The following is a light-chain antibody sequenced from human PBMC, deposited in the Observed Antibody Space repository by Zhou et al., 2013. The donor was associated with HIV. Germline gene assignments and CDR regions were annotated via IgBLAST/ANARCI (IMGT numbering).Light chain of an antibody. V-gene: IGKV3-15*01. Sequence: EIVMTQSPATLSVSPGERATLSCRASQSVNNNLAWYQQKPGQAPRLLIYGASTRVTGIPARFSGSGSGTEFTLTISSMQSEDFAIYYCQQYNNWPPITFGQGTRLEIK. CDR2: GAS. CDR1: QSVNNN. CDR3: QQYNNWPPIT. J-gene: IGKJ5*01.